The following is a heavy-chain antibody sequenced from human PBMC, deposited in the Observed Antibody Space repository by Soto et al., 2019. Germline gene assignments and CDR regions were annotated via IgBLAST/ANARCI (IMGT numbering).Heavy chain of an antibody. V-gene: IGHV3-49*04. J-gene: IGHJ4*02. CDR1: GFTFGYYA. CDR3: TRASSLDFDF. Sequence: GGSLRLSCTTSGFTFGYYALSWVRQAPGKGLEWVGFIRRNAYGGTTDYAASVKGRFTISRDDSKSIAYLQMNSLRTEDTALYYCTRASSLDFDFWGQGTLVTVSS. D-gene: IGHD3-16*01. CDR2: IRRNAYGGTT.